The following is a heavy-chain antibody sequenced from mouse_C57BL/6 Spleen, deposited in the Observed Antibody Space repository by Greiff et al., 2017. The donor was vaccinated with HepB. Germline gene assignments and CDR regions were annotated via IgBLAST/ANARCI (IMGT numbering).Heavy chain of an antibody. V-gene: IGHV14-3*01. CDR2: IDPANGNT. D-gene: IGHD2-3*01. CDR1: GFNIKNTY. J-gene: IGHJ3*01. CDR3: ARFHDGYYETLWWFAY. Sequence: VQLKESVAELVRPGASVKLSCTASGFNIKNTYMHWVKQRPEQGLEWIGRIDPANGNTKYAPKFQGKATITADTSSNTAYLQLSSLTSEDTAIYYCARFHDGYYETLWWFAYWGQGTLVTVSA.